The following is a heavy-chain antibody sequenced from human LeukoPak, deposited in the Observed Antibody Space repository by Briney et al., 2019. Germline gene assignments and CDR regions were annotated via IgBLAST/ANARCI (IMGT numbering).Heavy chain of an antibody. D-gene: IGHD6-19*01. J-gene: IGHJ4*02. V-gene: IGHV4-59*08. CDR2: IYYTGSGST. CDR3: ARHAVYAGSGWAFDY. Sequence: SSETLSLTCTVSGGSISPYYWSWIRQPPGKGLEWIGYIYYTGSGSTSHNPSLKSRVTISVDTSKNQFSLNLNSVTAADTAVYYCARHAVYAGSGWAFDYWGQGTLVTVSS. CDR1: GGSISPYY.